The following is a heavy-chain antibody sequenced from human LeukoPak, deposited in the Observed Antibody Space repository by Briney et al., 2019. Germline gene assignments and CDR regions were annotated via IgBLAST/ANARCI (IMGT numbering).Heavy chain of an antibody. CDR3: ATDSSGITTRQSVYYYYGMDV. Sequence: RASVKVSCKASGYTFTSYYMHWVRQAPGQGLEWMGIINPSGGSTSYAQKFQGRVTMTRDTSTSTVYMELSSLRSEDTAVYYCATDSSGITTRQSVYYYYGMDVWGQGTTVTVSS. CDR2: INPSGGST. V-gene: IGHV1-46*01. J-gene: IGHJ6*02. CDR1: GYTFTSYY. D-gene: IGHD3-3*01.